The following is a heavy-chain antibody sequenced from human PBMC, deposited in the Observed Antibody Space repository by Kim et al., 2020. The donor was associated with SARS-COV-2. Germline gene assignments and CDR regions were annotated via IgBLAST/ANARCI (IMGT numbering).Heavy chain of an antibody. CDR2: ISDRSTAT. V-gene: IGHV3-48*01. D-gene: IGHD4-4*01. CDR3: ARESWTTVGLPFEY. Sequence: GGSLRLSCAASGFVFSSYSMNWVRQAPGKGLEWVAYISDRSTATYYADSVKGRFSISRDNANNSLYLQMNNLRGEDTAVYFCARESWTTVGLPFEYWGQGTLVTVSS. CDR1: GFVFSSYS. J-gene: IGHJ4*02.